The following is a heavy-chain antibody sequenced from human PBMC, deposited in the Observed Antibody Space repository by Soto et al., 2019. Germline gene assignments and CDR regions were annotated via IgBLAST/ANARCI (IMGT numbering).Heavy chain of an antibody. CDR3: ATDSLVGAFPLFY. D-gene: IGHD1-26*01. CDR2: FDPEDGET. CDR1: GYTLTELS. J-gene: IGHJ4*02. Sequence: SCKVSGYTLTELSMHWVRQAPGKGLEWMGGFDPEDGETIYAQKFQGRVTMTEDTSTDTAYMELSSLRSEDTAVYYCATDSLVGAFPLFYWGQGTLVTVSS. V-gene: IGHV1-24*01.